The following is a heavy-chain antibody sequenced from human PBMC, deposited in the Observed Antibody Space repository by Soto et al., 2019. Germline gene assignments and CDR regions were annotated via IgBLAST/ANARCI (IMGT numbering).Heavy chain of an antibody. D-gene: IGHD3-10*01. Sequence: SETLSLTCAVYGGSFSGYYWSWIRQPPGKGLEWIGEINHSGSTNYNPSLKSRVTISVDTSKNQFSLKLSSVTAADTAVYYCERYYDCSGGYYYSVMPVWGKGTSVTVSS. CDR1: GGSFSGYY. J-gene: IGHJ6*04. V-gene: IGHV4-34*01. CDR2: INHSGST. CDR3: ERYYDCSGGYYYSVMPV.